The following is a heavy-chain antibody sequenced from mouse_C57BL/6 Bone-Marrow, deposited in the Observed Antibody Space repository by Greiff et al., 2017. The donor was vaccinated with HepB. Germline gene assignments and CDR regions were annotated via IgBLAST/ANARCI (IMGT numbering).Heavy chain of an antibody. CDR3: ARAPSYYGSFDY. CDR2: IHPNSGST. D-gene: IGHD1-1*01. Sequence: QVHVKQPGAELVKPGASVKLSCKASGYTFTSYWMHWVKQRPGQGLEWIGMIHPNSGSTNYNEKFKSKATLTVDKSSSTAYMQLSSLTSEDSAVYFCARAPSYYGSFDYWGQGTTLTVSS. CDR1: GYTFTSYW. V-gene: IGHV1-64*01. J-gene: IGHJ2*01.